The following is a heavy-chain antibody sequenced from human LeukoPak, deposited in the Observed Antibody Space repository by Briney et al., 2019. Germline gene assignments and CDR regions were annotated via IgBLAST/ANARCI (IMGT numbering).Heavy chain of an antibody. J-gene: IGHJ4*02. D-gene: IGHD3-22*01. Sequence: GGSLRLSCAVSGITLSNYGMSWVRQAPGKGLEWVAGISDSGGRTNYADSMKGRFTISRDNPKNTLYLQMNGLRAEDTAVYFCAKRGVVIRVILVGFHKEAYYFDSWGQGALVTVSS. CDR2: ISDSGGRT. CDR3: AKRGVVIRVILVGFHKEAYYFDS. CDR1: GITLSNYG. V-gene: IGHV3-23*01.